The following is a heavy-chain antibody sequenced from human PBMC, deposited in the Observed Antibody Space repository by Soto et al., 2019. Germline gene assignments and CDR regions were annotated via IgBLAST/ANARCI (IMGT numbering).Heavy chain of an antibody. J-gene: IGHJ6*02. D-gene: IGHD3-16*01. V-gene: IGHV1-69*01. CDR3: ASSPSEGDYYYDGRDV. Sequence: QVQLVQSGAEVKKPGSSVKVSCKASGGTFSSYAISWVRQAPGQGLEWMGGIIPIFGTANYAQKFQGRVTITADESTSTAYMELSSLRSEDTAGYYCASSPSEGDYYYDGRDVCGQGTTVTVSS. CDR2: IIPIFGTA. CDR1: GGTFSSYA.